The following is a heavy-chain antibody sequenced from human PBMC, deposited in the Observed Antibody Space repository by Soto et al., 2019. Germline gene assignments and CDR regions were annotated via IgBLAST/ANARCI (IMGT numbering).Heavy chain of an antibody. CDR2: IYYSGST. Sequence: QVQLQESGPGLVKPSQTLSLTCTVSGGSISSGGYYLSWIRQHPGKGLEWIGYIYYSGSTYYNPSLKSRVTISVDTSKNQFSLKLSSVTAADTAVYYCARADCSGGSCYYYWGQGTLVTVSS. D-gene: IGHD2-15*01. V-gene: IGHV4-31*03. J-gene: IGHJ4*02. CDR1: GGSISSGGYY. CDR3: ARADCSGGSCYYY.